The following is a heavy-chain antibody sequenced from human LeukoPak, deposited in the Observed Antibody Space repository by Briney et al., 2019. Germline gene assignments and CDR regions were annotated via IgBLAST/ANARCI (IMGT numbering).Heavy chain of an antibody. V-gene: IGHV4-59*01. CDR3: ARGSPLRSEKLSLYHDFDY. D-gene: IGHD3-16*02. CDR2: IYHSGST. J-gene: IGHJ4*02. Sequence: SETLSLTCAVSGGSISSYYWSWIRQPPGKGLEWIGYIYHSGSTNYNPSLKSRVSISVDTSKNQFSLKLSSVTAADTAVYYCARGSPLRSEKLSLYHDFDYWGQGTLVTVSS. CDR1: GGSISSYY.